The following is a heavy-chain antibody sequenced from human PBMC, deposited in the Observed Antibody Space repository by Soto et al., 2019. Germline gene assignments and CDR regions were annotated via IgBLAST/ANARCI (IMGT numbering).Heavy chain of an antibody. CDR2: INISSSNI. J-gene: IGHJ6*02. Sequence: EVQLVESGGGLVQPGGSLRLSCVASGFTLSSYHMDWVRQAPGKGLEWISYINISSSNIYYADSVKGRFTISRDKAKHSLYLQTHSLGAKDTAVYYCARDGFTGTTNYHYAMDVWGQGTTVTVSS. V-gene: IGHV3-48*03. D-gene: IGHD1-7*01. CDR1: GFTLSSYH. CDR3: ARDGFTGTTNYHYAMDV.